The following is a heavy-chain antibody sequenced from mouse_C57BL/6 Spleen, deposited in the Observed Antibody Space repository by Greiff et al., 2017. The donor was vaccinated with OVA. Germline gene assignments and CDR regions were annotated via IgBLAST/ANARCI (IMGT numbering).Heavy chain of an antibody. J-gene: IGHJ2*01. CDR2: INPNNGGT. CDR1: GYTFTDYY. CDR3: ARFEYDEDYFDY. Sequence: VQLQQSGPELVKPGASVKISCTASGYTFTDYYMNWVKQSHGKSLEWIGDINPNNGGTSYNQKFKGKATLTVDKSSSTAYMELRSLTSEDSAVYYCARFEYDEDYFDYWGQGTTLTVSS. D-gene: IGHD2-4*01. V-gene: IGHV1-26*01.